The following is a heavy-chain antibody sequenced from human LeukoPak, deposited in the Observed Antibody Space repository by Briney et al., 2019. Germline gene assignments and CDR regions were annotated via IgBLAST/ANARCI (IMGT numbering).Heavy chain of an antibody. D-gene: IGHD3-9*01. CDR1: GFTFSSYG. J-gene: IGHJ4*02. V-gene: IGHV3-30*02. CDR2: IRYDGSNK. CDR3: ARAPLRYFDWLSYYFDY. Sequence: GGSLRLSCAASGFTFSSYGMHWVRQAPGKGLEWVAFIRYDGSNKYYADSVKGRFTISRDNAKNSLYLQMNSLRAEDTAVYYCARAPLRYFDWLSYYFDYWGQGTLVTVSS.